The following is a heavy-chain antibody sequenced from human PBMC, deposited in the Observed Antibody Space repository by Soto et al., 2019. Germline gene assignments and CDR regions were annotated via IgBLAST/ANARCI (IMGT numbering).Heavy chain of an antibody. CDR3: VRYMQLWRLDS. V-gene: IGHV3-74*03. CDR2: INTDGSVA. CDR1: GLTFRSYW. Sequence: EVQLVESGGGLVQPGESLRLSCAASGLTFRSYWVHWVRQAAGKGLLWVSRINTDGSVAMYVDSEKGRFTISRDNAKNTLFLHMNSLRAEDTAVYYCVRYMQLWRLDSWGQGPLVTVSS. D-gene: IGHD2-8*01. J-gene: IGHJ4*02.